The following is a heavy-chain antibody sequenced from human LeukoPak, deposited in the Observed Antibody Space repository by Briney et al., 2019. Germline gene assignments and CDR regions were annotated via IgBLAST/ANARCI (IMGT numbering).Heavy chain of an antibody. J-gene: IGHJ4*02. CDR2: IIPIFGTV. Sequence: ASVTVSCTASGYTFTSYGISWVRQAPGQGLEWMGGIIPIFGTVNYAQKFQGRVTITADESTSTAYMELSSLRSEDTAVYYCARDPSDYGGNTTDYWGQGTLVTVSS. V-gene: IGHV1-69*13. CDR3: ARDPSDYGGNTTDY. D-gene: IGHD4-23*01. CDR1: GYTFTSYG.